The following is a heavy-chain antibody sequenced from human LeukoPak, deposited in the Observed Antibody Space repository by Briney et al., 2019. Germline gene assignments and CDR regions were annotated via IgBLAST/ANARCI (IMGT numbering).Heavy chain of an antibody. CDR2: INPNSGGT. D-gene: IGHD6-13*01. Sequence: GASVTVSCKASGYTFTGYYMHWVRQAPGQGLEWMGWINPNSGGTNYAQKFQGRVTMTRHMSISTGYMELRRLRSDDTAVYYCARWPQQRLVQVTYYCYGMDVWGQGTTVSVSS. J-gene: IGHJ6*02. CDR3: ARWPQQRLVQVTYYCYGMDV. CDR1: GYTFTGYY. V-gene: IGHV1-2*02.